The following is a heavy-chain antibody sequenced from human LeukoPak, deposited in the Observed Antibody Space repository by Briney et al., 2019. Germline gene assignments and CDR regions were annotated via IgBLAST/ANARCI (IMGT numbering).Heavy chain of an antibody. D-gene: IGHD5-18*01. CDR3: ANLWLRNY. V-gene: IGHV4-34*01. CDR2: INHNGST. CDR1: GGSFSGYY. Sequence: SETLSLTCAVYGGSFSGYYWSWIRQPPGKGLEWIGDINHNGSTNYNPSLKSRVTISVDTSKNQFSLKLSSVTAADTAVYYCANLWLRNYWGQGTLVTVSS. J-gene: IGHJ4*02.